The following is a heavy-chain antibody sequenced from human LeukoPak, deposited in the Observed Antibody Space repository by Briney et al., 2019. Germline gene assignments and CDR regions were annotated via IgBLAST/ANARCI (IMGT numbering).Heavy chain of an antibody. V-gene: IGHV1-8*01. CDR2: MNPNSGST. CDR1: GYTFTSYD. D-gene: IGHD3-3*01. J-gene: IGHJ4*02. CDR3: ARVGVRFLEWLYY. Sequence: ASVKVSCKASGYTFTSYDINWVRQATGQGLEWMGWMNPNSGSTGYAQKFQGRVTMTRNTSISTAYMELSSLRSEDTAVYYCARVGVRFLEWLYYWGQGTLVTVSS.